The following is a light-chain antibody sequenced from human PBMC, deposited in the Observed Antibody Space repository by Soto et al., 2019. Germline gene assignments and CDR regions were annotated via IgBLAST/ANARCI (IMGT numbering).Light chain of an antibody. Sequence: EIVLTQSPDTLSLSPGERATLSCRASQSVSSSFLAWYQQKPGQAPRHLIYGASSRATGIPDRFSGSGSGTDFTRTISRLEPEDFAVYYCQQYGSSPFLTFGGGTKVEIK. J-gene: IGKJ4*01. CDR1: QSVSSSF. CDR2: GAS. V-gene: IGKV3-20*01. CDR3: QQYGSSPFLT.